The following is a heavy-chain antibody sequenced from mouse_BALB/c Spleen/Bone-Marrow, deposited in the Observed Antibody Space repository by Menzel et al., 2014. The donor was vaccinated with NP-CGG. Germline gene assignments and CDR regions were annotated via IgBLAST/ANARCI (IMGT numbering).Heavy chain of an antibody. CDR3: ARRGNWDGRDAMDY. V-gene: IGHV5-6*02. J-gene: IGHJ4*01. CDR1: GFTFSSYG. CDR2: ISTGGSYT. Sequence: EVMLVESGGDLVKPGGSLKLSCAASGFTFSSYGMSWVRQTPDKRLEWVATISTGGSYTYYPDSVKGRFTISRDNAKNTLYLQMSSLKPEDTAMYYCARRGNWDGRDAMDYRGQGTSVTVSS. D-gene: IGHD4-1*01.